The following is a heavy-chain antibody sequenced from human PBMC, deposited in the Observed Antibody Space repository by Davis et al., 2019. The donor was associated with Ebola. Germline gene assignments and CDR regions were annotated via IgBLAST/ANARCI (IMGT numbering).Heavy chain of an antibody. J-gene: IGHJ4*02. CDR3: ARGRYYSDGLGYGIDY. D-gene: IGHD3-22*01. CDR1: GYTFTSCG. Sequence: AASVKVSCKASGYTFTSCGISWVRQAPGQGLEWMGWISAYTGDTNYAQKFQGRVTMTTDTSTSTAYMELRSLRSDDTAVYYCARGRYYSDGLGYGIDYWGQGTLVTVSS. CDR2: ISAYTGDT. V-gene: IGHV1-18*01.